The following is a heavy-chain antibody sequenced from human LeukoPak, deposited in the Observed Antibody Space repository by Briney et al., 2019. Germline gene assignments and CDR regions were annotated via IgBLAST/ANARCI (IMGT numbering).Heavy chain of an antibody. D-gene: IGHD6-25*01. CDR2: IYYSGST. J-gene: IGHJ5*02. CDR3: ARGVAANWFDP. Sequence: PSETLSLTCTVSGGSISSYYWSWIQQPPGKGLEWIGYIYYSGSTNYNPSLKSRVTISVDTSKNQFSLKLSSVTAADTAVYYCARGVAANWFDPWGQGTLVTVSS. V-gene: IGHV4-59*01. CDR1: GGSISSYY.